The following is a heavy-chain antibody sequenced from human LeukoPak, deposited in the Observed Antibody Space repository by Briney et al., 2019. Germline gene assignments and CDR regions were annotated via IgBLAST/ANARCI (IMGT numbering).Heavy chain of an antibody. CDR3: ARGNWFDP. J-gene: IGHJ5*02. CDR1: GYTFTIYG. CDR2: ISAYNGNT. V-gene: IGHV1-18*04. Sequence: ASVRVSFKASGYTFTIYGISWVRQAPGQGGEGMGWISAYNGNTNYAQTLHARVTMTTDTSTSTAYMELRSLRSDDTAVYYCARGNWFDPWGQGTLVTVSS.